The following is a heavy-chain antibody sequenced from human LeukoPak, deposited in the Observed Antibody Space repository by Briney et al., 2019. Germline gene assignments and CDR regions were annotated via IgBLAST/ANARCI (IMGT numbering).Heavy chain of an antibody. CDR3: ARVNGGGYSDDDAFDI. J-gene: IGHJ3*02. Sequence: ASVKVSCKASGYTFTSYGISWVRQAPGQGLEWMGWISAYNGNTNYAQKLQGRVTMTTDTSTSTAYMELRSLRSDDTAVYYCARVNGGGYSDDDAFDIWGQGTMVTVSS. D-gene: IGHD1-26*01. V-gene: IGHV1-18*01. CDR2: ISAYNGNT. CDR1: GYTFTSYG.